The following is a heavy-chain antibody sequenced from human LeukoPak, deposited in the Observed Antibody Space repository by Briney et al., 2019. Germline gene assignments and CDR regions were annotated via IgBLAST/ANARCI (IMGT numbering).Heavy chain of an antibody. CDR2: INHSGST. CDR3: ASRASIAASNLE. D-gene: IGHD6-6*01. CDR1: GGSFSGYY. Sequence: SSETLSLTCAVYGGSFSGYYWSWIRQPRGKGLEWIGEINHSGSTNYNPSLKSRVTISVDTSKNQFSLKLSSVTAADTAVYYCASRASIAASNLEWGQGTLVTVSS. V-gene: IGHV4-34*01. J-gene: IGHJ4*02.